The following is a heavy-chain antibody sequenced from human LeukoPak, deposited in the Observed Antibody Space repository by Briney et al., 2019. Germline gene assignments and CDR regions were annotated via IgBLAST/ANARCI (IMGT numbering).Heavy chain of an antibody. D-gene: IGHD2-8*01. CDR1: GGSISSGSYY. J-gene: IGHJ4*02. Sequence: PSETLSLTCTVSGGSISSGSYYWSWIRQPAGKGLEWIGRIYTSGSTNYNPSLKGRVTISVDTSKNQFSLKLSSVTAADTAVYYCARDLYDYYFDYWGQGTLVTVSS. CDR2: IYTSGST. CDR3: ARDLYDYYFDY. V-gene: IGHV4-61*02.